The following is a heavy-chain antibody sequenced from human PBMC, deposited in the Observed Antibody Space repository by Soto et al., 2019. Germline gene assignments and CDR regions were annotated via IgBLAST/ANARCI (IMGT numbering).Heavy chain of an antibody. Sequence: EVQLVESGGGLVKPGGSLRLSCAASGFTFSSYSMNWVRQAPGKGLEWVSSISSSSSYIYYADSVKGRFTISGDNAKNSLYLQMNSLRAEDTAVYYCARDRRGITIFGVAVDAFDIWGQGTMVTVSS. CDR2: ISSSSSYI. CDR3: ARDRRGITIFGVAVDAFDI. D-gene: IGHD3-3*01. V-gene: IGHV3-21*01. CDR1: GFTFSSYS. J-gene: IGHJ3*02.